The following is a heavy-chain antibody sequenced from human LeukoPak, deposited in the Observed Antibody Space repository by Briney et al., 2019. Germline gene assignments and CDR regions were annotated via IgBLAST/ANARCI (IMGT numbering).Heavy chain of an antibody. Sequence: ASVKVSCKASGYTFTSYSISWVRQAPGQGLEWMGWISAYNGNTNYARKLQGRVTMTTDTSTSTAYMELRSLRSDDTAVYYCARTRPGQLFDYWGQGTLVTVSS. CDR2: ISAYNGNT. CDR3: ARTRPGQLFDY. J-gene: IGHJ4*02. D-gene: IGHD1-1*01. CDR1: GYTFTSYS. V-gene: IGHV1-18*01.